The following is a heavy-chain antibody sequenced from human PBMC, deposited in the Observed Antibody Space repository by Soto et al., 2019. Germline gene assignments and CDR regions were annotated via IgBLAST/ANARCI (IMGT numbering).Heavy chain of an antibody. Sequence: QVQLVQSGAEVKKPGASVKVSCKASGYTFTSYGITWVRQAPGQGLEWMGWISAYNGNTHYAQKLQGRVTMTTDTXXXXXXXXXXXXXXXXXXXXXXXXXXXXXXXYWGQGTLVTVSS. CDR3: XXXXXXXXXY. J-gene: IGHJ4*02. V-gene: IGHV1-18*01. CDR2: ISAYNGNT. CDR1: GYTFTSYG.